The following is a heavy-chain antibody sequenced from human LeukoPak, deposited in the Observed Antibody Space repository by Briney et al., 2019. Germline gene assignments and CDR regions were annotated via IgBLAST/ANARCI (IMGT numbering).Heavy chain of an antibody. CDR2: INPNSGGT. D-gene: IGHD5-18*01. J-gene: IGHJ4*02. Sequence: ASVKVSCKASGYTFTGYYMHWVRQAPGQGLEWMGWINPNSGGTNYAQKFQGRVTMTRDTSISTAYMELSRLRSDDTAVYYCARVPSSGYSYGYDCWGQGTLVTVSS. V-gene: IGHV1-2*02. CDR3: ARVPSSGYSYGYDC. CDR1: GYTFTGYY.